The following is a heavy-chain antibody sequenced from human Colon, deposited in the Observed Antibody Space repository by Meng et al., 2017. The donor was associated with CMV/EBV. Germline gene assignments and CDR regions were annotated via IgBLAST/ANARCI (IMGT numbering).Heavy chain of an antibody. CDR3: AKDLPQTIFGVVSMVDY. CDR1: GFIFHDYA. V-gene: IGHV3-23*01. CDR2: TSGRGDRT. J-gene: IGHJ4*02. D-gene: IGHD3-3*01. Sequence: GESLKISCAASGFIFHDYAMHWVRLVPGKGLEWVASTSGRGDRTYYADSVKGRFTISRDNSKSALYLQMNSLRAEDTAVYYCAKDLPQTIFGVVSMVDYWGQGTLVTVSS.